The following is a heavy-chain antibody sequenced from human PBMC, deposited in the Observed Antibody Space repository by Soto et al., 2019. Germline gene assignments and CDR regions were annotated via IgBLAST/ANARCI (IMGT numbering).Heavy chain of an antibody. J-gene: IGHJ6*02. Sequence: SETLSLTCTVSGGSISSGGYYWSWIRQHPGKGLEWIGYIYYSGSTYYNPSLKSRVTISVDTSKNQFSLKLSSVTAADTAVYYCARDKWDCSGGSCGYYYGMDVWGQGTTVTVSS. CDR3: ARDKWDCSGGSCGYYYGMDV. D-gene: IGHD2-15*01. V-gene: IGHV4-31*03. CDR2: IYYSGST. CDR1: GGSISSGGYY.